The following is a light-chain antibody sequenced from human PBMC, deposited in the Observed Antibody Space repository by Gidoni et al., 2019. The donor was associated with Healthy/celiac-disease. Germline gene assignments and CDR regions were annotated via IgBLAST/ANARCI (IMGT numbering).Light chain of an antibody. CDR2: AAS. V-gene: IGKV1-9*01. CDR1: QGISSY. Sequence: DIQLTQSPSLLSASVGDRVTITCRASQGISSYLAWYQQKPGNAPKLLIYAASTLQSGVPSRFSGSGSGTEFTLTISSLQPEDFATYHCQQLNSFMYTFGQGTKLEIK. J-gene: IGKJ2*01. CDR3: QQLNSFMYT.